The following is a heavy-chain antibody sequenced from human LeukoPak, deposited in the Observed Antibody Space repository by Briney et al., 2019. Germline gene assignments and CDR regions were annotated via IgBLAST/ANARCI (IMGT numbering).Heavy chain of an antibody. CDR3: ARGRGYCSSTSCYNYYYYMDV. CDR2: INHSGST. Sequence: PSETLSLTCAVYGGSFSGYYWSWIRQPPGKGLEWIGEINHSGSTNYNPSLKSRVTISVNTSKNQFSLKLSSVTAADTAVYYCARGRGYCSSTSCYNYYYYMDVWGKGTTVTVSS. J-gene: IGHJ6*03. D-gene: IGHD2-2*02. CDR1: GGSFSGYY. V-gene: IGHV4-34*01.